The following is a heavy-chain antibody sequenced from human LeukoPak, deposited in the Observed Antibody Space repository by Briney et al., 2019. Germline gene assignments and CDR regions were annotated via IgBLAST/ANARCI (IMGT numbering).Heavy chain of an antibody. Sequence: SVKVSCKASGGTFSSYAVSWVRQAPGQGLEWMGGIIPIFGTANYAQKFQGRVTITTDESTSTAYMELSSLRSEDTAVYYCARGVGYYGDLDYWGQGALVTVSS. CDR1: GGTFSSYA. J-gene: IGHJ4*02. D-gene: IGHD4-17*01. CDR2: IIPIFGTA. V-gene: IGHV1-69*05. CDR3: ARGVGYYGDLDY.